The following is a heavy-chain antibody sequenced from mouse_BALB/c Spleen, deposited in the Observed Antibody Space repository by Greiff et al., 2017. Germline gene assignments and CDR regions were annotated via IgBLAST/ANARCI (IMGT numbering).Heavy chain of an antibody. CDR2: ISSGGSYT. J-gene: IGHJ1*01. CDR1: GFTFSSYA. Sequence: EVQRVESGGGLVKPGGSLKLSCAASGFTFSSYAMSWVRQTPEKRLEWVATISSGGSYTYYPDSVKGRFTIARDNAKNTLYLQMSSLRSEDTAMYYCARHQRRYFDVWGEGTTVTVSS. V-gene: IGHV5-9-3*01. CDR3: ARHQRRYFDV.